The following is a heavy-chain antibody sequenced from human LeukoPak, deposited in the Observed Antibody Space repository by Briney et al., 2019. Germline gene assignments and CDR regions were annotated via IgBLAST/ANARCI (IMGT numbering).Heavy chain of an antibody. Sequence: SETLSLTCTVSGGSISSYYWSCIRQPPGKGLEWVGYIYYSGSTNYNPSLKSRVTISVDTSKNQFSLKLSSVTAADTAVYYCARVRSGSGSYDPNWFDPWGQGTLVTVSS. CDR2: IYYSGST. D-gene: IGHD3-10*01. CDR1: GGSISSYY. J-gene: IGHJ5*02. V-gene: IGHV4-59*01. CDR3: ARVRSGSGSYDPNWFDP.